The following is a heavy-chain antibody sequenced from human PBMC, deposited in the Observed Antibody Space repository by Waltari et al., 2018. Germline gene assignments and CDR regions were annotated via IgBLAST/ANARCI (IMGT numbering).Heavy chain of an antibody. V-gene: IGHV3-23*01. CDR3: ARPPHILFSVHDAFDI. CDR2: ISGRGGST. CDR1: GFTFSSYA. D-gene: IGHD6-25*01. Sequence: EVQLLESGGGLVQPGGSLRLSCAASGFTFSSYAMSWVRQAPGKGLEWVSAISGRGGSTYYADSVKGRFTISRDNSKNTLYLQRSSLRAEDTAVYYCARPPHILFSVHDAFDIWGQGTMVTVSS. J-gene: IGHJ3*02.